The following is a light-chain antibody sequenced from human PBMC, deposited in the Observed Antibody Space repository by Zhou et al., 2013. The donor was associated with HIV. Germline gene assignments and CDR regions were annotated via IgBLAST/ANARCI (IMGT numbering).Light chain of an antibody. J-gene: IGLJ3*02. CDR2: DVD. V-gene: IGLV2-14*03. Sequence: QSALTQPASVSGSPGQSITISCTGTSSDVGAYNYVSWYQHHPGKAPKVMIYDVDNRPSGVSNRFSGSKSGNTASLTISGLQAEDEADYYCCSYTTSSTVVFGGGTKVDRP. CDR1: SSDVGAYNY. CDR3: CSYTTSSTVV.